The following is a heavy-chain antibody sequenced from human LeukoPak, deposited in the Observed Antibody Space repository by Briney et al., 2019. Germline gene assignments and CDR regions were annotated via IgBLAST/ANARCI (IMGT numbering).Heavy chain of an antibody. V-gene: IGHV1-24*01. CDR3: ATVPRVVPAAIQLDY. CDR2: FDPEDGET. CDR1: GYTLTELS. J-gene: IGHJ4*02. D-gene: IGHD2-2*01. Sequence: ASVKVSCKVPGYTLTELSMHWVRQAPGKGLEWMGGFDPEDGETIYAQKFQGRVTMTEDTSTDTAYMELSSLRSEDTAVYYCATVPRVVPAAIQLDYWGQGTLVTVSS.